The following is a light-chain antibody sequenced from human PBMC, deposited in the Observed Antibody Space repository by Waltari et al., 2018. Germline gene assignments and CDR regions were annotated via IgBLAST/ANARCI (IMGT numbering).Light chain of an antibody. J-gene: IGLJ3*02. CDR3: CSYAGSYWV. V-gene: IGLV2-11*01. CDR1: SSAVGGDNY. Sequence: QSALTQPRSVSGTPGQSVAVPCTGPSSAVGGDNYVSSSLQYPGKAPNLIIYDVTKRPSGVPDRFSGSKSGNTASLTISGLRAEDDADYYCCSYAGSYWVFGGGTKLTVL. CDR2: DVT.